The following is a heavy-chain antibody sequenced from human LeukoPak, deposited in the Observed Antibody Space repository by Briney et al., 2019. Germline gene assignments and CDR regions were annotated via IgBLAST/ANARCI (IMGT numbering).Heavy chain of an antibody. Sequence: PSETLSLTCTVSGGSISSYYWSWIRQPPGKGLEWIGYIYYSGSTNYNPSLKSRVTISVDTSKNQFSLKLSSVTAADTAVYYCASPLYNYYGMDVWGQGTTVTVSS. CDR1: GGSISSYY. J-gene: IGHJ6*02. CDR2: IYYSGST. CDR3: ASPLYNYYGMDV. V-gene: IGHV4-59*01. D-gene: IGHD1-14*01.